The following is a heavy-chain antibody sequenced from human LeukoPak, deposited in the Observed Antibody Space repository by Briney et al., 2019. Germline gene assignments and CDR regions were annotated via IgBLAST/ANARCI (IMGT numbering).Heavy chain of an antibody. J-gene: IGHJ1*01. CDR1: GGTFISYT. CDR3: ARSSVEMATMDSAEYFQH. V-gene: IGHV1-18*01. CDR2: ISAYNGNT. Sequence: GASVKVSCKASGGTFISYTISWVRQAPGQGLEWMGWISAYNGNTNYAQKLQGRVTMTTDTSTSTAYMELRSLRSDDTAVYYCARSSVEMATMDSAEYFQHWGQGTLVTVSS. D-gene: IGHD5-24*01.